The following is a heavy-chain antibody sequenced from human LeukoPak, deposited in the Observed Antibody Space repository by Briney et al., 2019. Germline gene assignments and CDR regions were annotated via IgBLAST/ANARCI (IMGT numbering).Heavy chain of an antibody. CDR3: AREGEYYSESGNLVDASDV. V-gene: IGHV1-69*06. J-gene: IGHJ3*01. CDR1: GGTFSSYA. D-gene: IGHD3-10*01. CDR2: IAPISGTP. Sequence: SVKVSCKASGGTFSSYAISWVRQAPGQGLEWMGGIAPISGTPMYAQRFQGRVTITADKSTNTAYMEMSSLTSEDTAVYFCAREGEYYSESGNLVDASDVWGQGTVVTVSA.